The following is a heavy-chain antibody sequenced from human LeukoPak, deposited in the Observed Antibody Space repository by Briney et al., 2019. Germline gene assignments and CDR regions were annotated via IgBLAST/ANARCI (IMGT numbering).Heavy chain of an antibody. D-gene: IGHD3-22*01. CDR2: IYYSGST. Sequence: PSETLSLTCTVSGGSISSYYWSWIRQPPGKGLEWIGYIYYSGSTNYNPSLKSRVTISVDTSKNQFSLKLSSVTAADTAVYYCARGQLYYYDSSGYGYYFDYWGQGTLVTVSS. J-gene: IGHJ4*02. CDR3: ARGQLYYYDSSGYGYYFDY. V-gene: IGHV4-59*01. CDR1: GGSISSYY.